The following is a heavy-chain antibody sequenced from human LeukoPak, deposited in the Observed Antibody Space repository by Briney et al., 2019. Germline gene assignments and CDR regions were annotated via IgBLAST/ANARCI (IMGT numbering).Heavy chain of an antibody. Sequence: PTGGSLRLSCAASGFTFSSYAMHWVRQAPGKGLEWVAVISYDGSNKYYADSVKGQFTISRDNSRNTLYLQMNSLRAEDTAVYYCARDLPRRVPYWGQGTLVTVSS. D-gene: IGHD2-2*01. CDR1: GFTFSSYA. CDR3: ARDLPRRVPY. V-gene: IGHV3-30-3*01. CDR2: ISYDGSNK. J-gene: IGHJ4*02.